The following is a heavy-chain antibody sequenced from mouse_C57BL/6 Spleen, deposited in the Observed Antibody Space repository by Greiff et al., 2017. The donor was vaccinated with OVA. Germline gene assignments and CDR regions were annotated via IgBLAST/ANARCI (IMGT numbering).Heavy chain of an antibody. Sequence: QVQLQQSGAELARPGASVKLSCKASGYTFTSYGISWVKQRTGQGLEWIGEIYPRSGNTYYNEKFKGKATLTADKSSSTAYMELRSLTSEDSAVYFCARRGLGYGFDYWGQGTTLTVSS. D-gene: IGHD1-1*01. J-gene: IGHJ2*01. V-gene: IGHV1-81*01. CDR1: GYTFTSYG. CDR2: IYPRSGNT. CDR3: ARRGLGYGFDY.